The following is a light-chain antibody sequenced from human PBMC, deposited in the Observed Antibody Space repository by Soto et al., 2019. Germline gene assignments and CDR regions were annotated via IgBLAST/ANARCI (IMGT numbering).Light chain of an antibody. V-gene: IGKV3D-20*02. Sequence: EIVLTQSPGTLSLSPGERATLSCRASQSVSSSYLAWYQQKPGQAPRLFIYASSIRATGIPDRFSGSGSGTDFTLTISSLQSEDFAVYYCQQYKNWPTITFGQGTRLEIK. CDR1: QSVSSSY. CDR3: QQYKNWPTIT. CDR2: ASS. J-gene: IGKJ5*01.